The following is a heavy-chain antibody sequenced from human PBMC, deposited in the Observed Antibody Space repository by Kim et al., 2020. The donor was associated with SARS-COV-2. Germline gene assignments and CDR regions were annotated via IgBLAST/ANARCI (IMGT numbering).Heavy chain of an antibody. CDR3: ARVNDYYDSSGHYYYFDY. D-gene: IGHD3-22*01. Sequence: KGRFTISRDNAKNSLYLQMNNLRAEDTAVYYCARVNDYYDSSGHYYYFDYWGQGTLVTVSS. J-gene: IGHJ4*02. V-gene: IGHV3-11*01.